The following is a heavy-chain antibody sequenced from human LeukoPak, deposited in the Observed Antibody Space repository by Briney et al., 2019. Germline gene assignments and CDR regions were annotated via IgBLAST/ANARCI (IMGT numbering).Heavy chain of an antibody. CDR1: GYSISSGYY. Sequence: SETLSLTCTVSGYSISSGYYWGWIRQPPGKGLEWIGSIYHSGSTYYNPSLKSRVTISVDTSKNQFSLKLSSVTAADTAVYYCARDPEPIVVVIADSQTLFDYWGQGALVTVSS. CDR3: ARDPEPIVVVIADSQTLFDY. V-gene: IGHV4-38-2*02. J-gene: IGHJ4*02. CDR2: IYHSGST. D-gene: IGHD2-21*01.